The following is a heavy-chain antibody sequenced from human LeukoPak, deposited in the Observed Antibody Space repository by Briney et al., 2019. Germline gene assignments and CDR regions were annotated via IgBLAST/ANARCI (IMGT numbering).Heavy chain of an antibody. CDR2: IYYSGST. D-gene: IGHD4-17*01. J-gene: IGHJ4*02. CDR1: GDSITNTNW. CDR3: ARVDYGDYYFDY. V-gene: IGHV4-4*02. Sequence: SGTLSLTCAVSGDSITNTNWWSWVRQPPGKGLEWSGYIYYSGSTNYNPSLKSRVTISVDTSKNQFSLKLSSVTAADTAVYYCARVDYGDYYFDYWGQGTLVTVSS.